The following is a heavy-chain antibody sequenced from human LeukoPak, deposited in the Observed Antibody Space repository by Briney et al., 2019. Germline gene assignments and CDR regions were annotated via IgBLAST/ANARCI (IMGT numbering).Heavy chain of an antibody. D-gene: IGHD6-19*01. CDR2: ISAYNGNT. CDR3: AREGENSSGWNS. J-gene: IGHJ4*02. V-gene: IGHV1-18*01. CDR1: GYTFTSYG. Sequence: ASVKVSCKASGYTFTSYGISWVRQAPGQGLEWMGWISAYNGNTNYAQKLQGRVTITRDTSASTAYMELSSLRSEDTAVYYCAREGENSSGWNSWGQGTLVTVSS.